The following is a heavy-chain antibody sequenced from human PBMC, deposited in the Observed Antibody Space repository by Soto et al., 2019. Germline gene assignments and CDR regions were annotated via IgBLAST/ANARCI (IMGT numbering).Heavy chain of an antibody. J-gene: IGHJ4*02. Sequence: GGSLRLSCAASGFTFSSYAMSWVRQAPGKGLEWVSAISGSGGSTYYADSVKGRFTISRDNSKNTLYLQMNSLRAEDTAVYYCARKHYYYDSSGYYRNPKIDYWGQGTLVTVSS. CDR2: ISGSGGST. V-gene: IGHV3-23*01. CDR3: ARKHYYYDSSGYYRNPKIDY. D-gene: IGHD3-22*01. CDR1: GFTFSSYA.